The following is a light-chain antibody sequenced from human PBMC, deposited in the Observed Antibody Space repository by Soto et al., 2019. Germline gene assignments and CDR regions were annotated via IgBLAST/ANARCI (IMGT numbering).Light chain of an antibody. V-gene: IGKV1-6*01. Sequence: QVAQNKSSLSASVVATFTIPCRASQSIGNHLNWDRLRPGTAPKVLIYTGSSLQSGVPSMFSVSGSGTEFTLTISILQAEDFASYYCLQYDGYPCTFGQGTKVDNK. CDR2: TGS. CDR1: QSIGNH. J-gene: IGKJ1*01. CDR3: LQYDGYPCT.